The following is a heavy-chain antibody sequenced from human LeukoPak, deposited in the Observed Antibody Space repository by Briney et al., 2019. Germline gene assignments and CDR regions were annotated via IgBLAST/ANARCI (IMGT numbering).Heavy chain of an antibody. D-gene: IGHD2/OR15-2a*01. Sequence: GGSLRLSCTVSGFTVSSNSMSWVRQAPGKGLEWVSFIYSGGNTHYSDSVKGRFTISRNNSKNTLYLQMNSLRAEDTAVYYCARRAGEYSHPYDYWGQGTLVTVSS. CDR2: IYSGGNT. V-gene: IGHV3-53*01. CDR1: GFTVSSNS. CDR3: ARRAGEYSHPYDY. J-gene: IGHJ4*02.